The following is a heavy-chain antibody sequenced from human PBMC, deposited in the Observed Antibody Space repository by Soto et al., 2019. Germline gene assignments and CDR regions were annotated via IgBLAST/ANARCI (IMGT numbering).Heavy chain of an antibody. CDR1: GYTFTSYG. CDR3: ARDEDRSVRYNWNDVYDY. CDR2: ISAYNGNT. Sequence: ASVKVSCKASGYTFTSYGISWVRQAPGQGLEWMGWISAYNGNTNYAQKLQGRVTMTTDTSTSTAYMELRSLRSDDTAVYYCARDEDRSVRYNWNDVYDYWGQGTLVTVSS. V-gene: IGHV1-18*01. D-gene: IGHD1-1*01. J-gene: IGHJ4*02.